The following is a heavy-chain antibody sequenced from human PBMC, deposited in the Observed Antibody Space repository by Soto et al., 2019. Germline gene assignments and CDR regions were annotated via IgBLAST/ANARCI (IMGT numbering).Heavy chain of an antibody. J-gene: IGHJ4*02. CDR1: GFTFSGSA. CDR2: IRTKSNGYAT. Sequence: GSLRLSCAASGFTFSGSAIHWVRQASGKGLEWVARIRTKSNGYATTYAASVKGRITISRDDSKNMAYLQMNGLKTEDTAMYYCSRVEYVTSSPIGWGQGTVVTVS. V-gene: IGHV3-73*01. D-gene: IGHD6-6*01. CDR3: SRVEYVTSSPIG.